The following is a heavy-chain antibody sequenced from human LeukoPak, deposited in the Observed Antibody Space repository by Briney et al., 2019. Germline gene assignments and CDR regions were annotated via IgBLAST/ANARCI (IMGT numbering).Heavy chain of an antibody. J-gene: IGHJ3*02. CDR2: INSDGSGT. Sequence: GGPLRFSGAASGFTFISYWMHWFRQAPGKGLDWVSSINSDGSGTSYADSVKGRFTTSRDNAKNPLYLQMTSLRAEDTAVYYCATGSGNDFDSWGQGTLVTVAS. D-gene: IGHD2-15*01. V-gene: IGHV3-74*01. CDR1: GFTFISYW. CDR3: ATGSGNDFDS.